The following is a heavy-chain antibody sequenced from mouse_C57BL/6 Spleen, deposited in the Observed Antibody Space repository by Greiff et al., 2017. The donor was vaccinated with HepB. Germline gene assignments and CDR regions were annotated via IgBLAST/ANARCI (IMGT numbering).Heavy chain of an antibody. Sequence: VQLQQPGAELVRPGSSVKLSCKASGYTFTSYWMHWVKQRPIQGLEWIGNIDPSDSETHYNQKFKDKATLTVDKSSSTAYMQLSSLTSEDSAVYYCARSQGTYGNPWDFDVWGTGTTVTVSS. CDR3: ARSQGTYGNPWDFDV. CDR1: GYTFTSYW. J-gene: IGHJ1*03. CDR2: IDPSDSET. D-gene: IGHD2-1*01. V-gene: IGHV1-52*01.